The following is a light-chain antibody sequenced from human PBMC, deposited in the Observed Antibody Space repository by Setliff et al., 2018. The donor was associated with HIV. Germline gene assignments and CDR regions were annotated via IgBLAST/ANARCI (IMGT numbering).Light chain of an antibody. CDR2: DVT. CDR3: NSYTSTTFYV. V-gene: IGLV2-14*03. Sequence: QSALTQPASVSGAPGQSITISCTGASNDVGSYNYVSWYQQHPGKAPKLMIYDVTNRPSGVSDRFPGSKSGNTASLTISGLQAEDEADYYCNSYTSTTFYVFGSGTKVT. J-gene: IGLJ1*01. CDR1: SNDVGSYNY.